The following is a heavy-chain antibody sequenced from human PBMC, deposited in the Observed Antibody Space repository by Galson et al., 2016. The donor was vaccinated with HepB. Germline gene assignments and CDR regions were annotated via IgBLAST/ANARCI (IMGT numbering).Heavy chain of an antibody. V-gene: IGHV3-33*07. CDR1: GFTFSNYG. J-gene: IGHJ5*02. Sequence: SLRLSCAVSGFTFSNYGVYWVRQAPGKGLEWVANIWYDGSRTYYADSVKGRFTISRDNSKSTVFLQMNSLRGEDTAGYYCARGNYDSPGYFFDNWFDPWGQGTLVTVSS. D-gene: IGHD3-22*01. CDR3: ARGNYDSPGYFFDNWFDP. CDR2: IWYDGSRT.